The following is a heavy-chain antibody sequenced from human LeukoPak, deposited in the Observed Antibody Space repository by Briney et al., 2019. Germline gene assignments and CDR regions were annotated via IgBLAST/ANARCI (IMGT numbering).Heavy chain of an antibody. CDR1: GGSIGTYY. Sequence: PSETLSLTCTVSGGSIGTYYWSWIRQPPGKGLEWIGYIYYSGNTKYNPSLKSRVTISVDTSKNQFSLKLSSVTAADTAVYYCARVGNYFFDLWGRGTLVTVSS. V-gene: IGHV4-59*01. J-gene: IGHJ2*01. D-gene: IGHD1-1*01. CDR2: IYYSGNT. CDR3: ARVGNYFFDL.